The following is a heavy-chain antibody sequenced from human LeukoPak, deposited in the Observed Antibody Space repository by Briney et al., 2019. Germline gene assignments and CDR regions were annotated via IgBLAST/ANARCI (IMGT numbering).Heavy chain of an antibody. CDR2: IYSGGAT. CDR3: ASPSSGQSFDI. J-gene: IGHJ3*02. Sequence: GGSLRLSCAASGFTVSSNYMSWVRQAPGKGLAWVSVIYSGGATYYADSVKGRFTISRDKSKNTMYLQMNSLRAEDTAVYYCASPSSGQSFDIWGQGTMVTVSS. CDR1: GFTVSSNY. D-gene: IGHD3-22*01. V-gene: IGHV3-53*01.